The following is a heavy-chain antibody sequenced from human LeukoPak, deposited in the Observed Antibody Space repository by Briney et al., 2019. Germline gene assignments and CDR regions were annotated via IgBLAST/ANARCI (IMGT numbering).Heavy chain of an antibody. CDR2: IKSKTDGGTT. CDR1: GFTFSNAW. J-gene: IGHJ3*02. D-gene: IGHD3-22*01. CDR3: TQSLDYYDSSGLDAFDI. Sequence: GGSLRLSCAASGFTFSNAWMSWVRQAPGKGPEWVGRIKSKTDGGTTDYAAPVKGRFTISRDDSKNTLYLQMNSLKTEDTAVYYCTQSLDYYDSSGLDAFDIWGQGTMVTVSS. V-gene: IGHV3-15*01.